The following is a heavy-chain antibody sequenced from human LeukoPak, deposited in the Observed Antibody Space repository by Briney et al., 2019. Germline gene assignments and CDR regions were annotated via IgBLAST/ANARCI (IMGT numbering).Heavy chain of an antibody. D-gene: IGHD3-16*01. V-gene: IGHV1-8*01. J-gene: IGHJ6*02. Sequence: GASVKVSCKASGYTFTSYDINWVRQATGQGPEWMGWMNPNSGNTGYAQKFQGRVTMTRNTSISTAYMELSSLRSEDTAVYYCASLAGGSYYYGMDVWGQGTTVTVSS. CDR2: MNPNSGNT. CDR1: GYTFTSYD. CDR3: ASLAGGSYYYGMDV.